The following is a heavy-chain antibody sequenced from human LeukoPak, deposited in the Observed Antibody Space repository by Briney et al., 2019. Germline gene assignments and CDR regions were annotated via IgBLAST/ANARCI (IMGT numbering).Heavy chain of an antibody. CDR1: GYSISSGYY. CDR2: IYHSGST. CDR3: ARDGGGFSGSYIDY. D-gene: IGHD1-26*01. J-gene: IGHJ4*02. V-gene: IGHV4-38-2*02. Sequence: SETLSLTCTVSGYSISSGYYWGWIRQPPGKALEWIGSIYHSGSTYYNPSLKSRVTISVDTSKNQFSLKLSSVTAADTAVYYCARDGGGFSGSYIDYWGLGTLVTVSS.